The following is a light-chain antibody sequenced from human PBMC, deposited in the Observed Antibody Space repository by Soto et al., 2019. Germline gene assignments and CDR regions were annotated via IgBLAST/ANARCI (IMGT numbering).Light chain of an antibody. CDR1: QSVPSTY. J-gene: IGKJ1*01. CDR2: GTS. Sequence: VLSQSPGRVSLSPGERATLSCRASQSVPSTYFAWYQQKPGQPTRLLISGTSNSATGIPDRFSGSGSGTDVTLTTSRLEPEDFAVYFCQQFCNSPWTFGQGTKVEI. V-gene: IGKV3-20*01. CDR3: QQFCNSPWT.